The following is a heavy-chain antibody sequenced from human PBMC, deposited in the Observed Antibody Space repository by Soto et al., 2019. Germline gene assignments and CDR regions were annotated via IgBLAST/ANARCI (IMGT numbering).Heavy chain of an antibody. CDR3: AREGDCTNGLCFSVGWFGP. V-gene: IGHV4-31*03. Sequence: SETLSLTCTVSGGSVSSSDSYWGWIRQRPGKGLEWIGYIYHSGTTYYNPSLKSRVTMSVVKSKNQFSLRLNSVTAADTAVYYCAREGDCTNGLCFSVGWFGPRGEGTLVTIS. CDR1: GGSVSSSDSY. J-gene: IGHJ5*01. CDR2: IYHSGTT. D-gene: IGHD2-8*01.